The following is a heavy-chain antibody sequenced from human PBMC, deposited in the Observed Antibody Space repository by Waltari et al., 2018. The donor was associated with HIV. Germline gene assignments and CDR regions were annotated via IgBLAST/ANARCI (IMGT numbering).Heavy chain of an antibody. J-gene: IGHJ4*02. Sequence: EVQLVESGGGLVKPGGSLRLSGTASGLTFSTDPMNWVRQALGKGLEWVSSIRGGTSYIYYADSVTGRFTVSRDNAKNSLCLQMNSLRADDTAVYYCARQQLGSGALDLWGQGTLVTVSS. V-gene: IGHV3-21*02. CDR3: ARQQLGSGALDL. CDR1: GLTFSTDP. D-gene: IGHD3-10*02. CDR2: IRGGTSYI.